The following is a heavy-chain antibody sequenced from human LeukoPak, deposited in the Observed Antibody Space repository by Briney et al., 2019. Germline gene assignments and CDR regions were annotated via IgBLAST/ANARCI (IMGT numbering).Heavy chain of an antibody. CDR1: DGSLSGYY. CDR2: INHSGST. V-gene: IGHV4-34*01. J-gene: IGHJ6*02. Sequence: NPSETLSLTCEVYDGSLSGYYWTWIRQPPGKGLEWIGEINHSGSTNYNPSLKSRVTMSVDTSKNQFSLKLSSVTAADTAVYYCARGIVVVPAAPRSGQDYYYYGMDVWGQGTTVTVSS. CDR3: ARGIVVVPAAPRSGQDYYYYGMDV. D-gene: IGHD2-2*01.